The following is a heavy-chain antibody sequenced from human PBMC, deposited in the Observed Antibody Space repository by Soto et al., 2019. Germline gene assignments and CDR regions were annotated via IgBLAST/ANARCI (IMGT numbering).Heavy chain of an antibody. CDR2: ISYDGSNK. J-gene: IGHJ4*02. D-gene: IGHD2-15*01. CDR3: AKDWCSGGSCYSGFDY. V-gene: IGHV3-30*18. Sequence: GGSLRLSCAASGFTFSSYGMHWVRQAPGKGLEWVAVISYDGSNKYYADSVKGRFTISRDNSKNTLYLQMNSLRAEDTAVYYCAKDWCSGGSCYSGFDYWGQGTLVTVSS. CDR1: GFTFSSYG.